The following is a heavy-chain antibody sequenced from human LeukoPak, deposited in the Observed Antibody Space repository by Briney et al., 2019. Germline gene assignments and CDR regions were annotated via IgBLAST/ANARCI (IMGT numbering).Heavy chain of an antibody. D-gene: IGHD3-3*01. J-gene: IGHJ3*02. CDR3: ARHSSRTIFDAFDI. V-gene: IGHV4-61*02. CDR1: GGSVRRGNYY. CDR2: IYTSGTT. Sequence: SQTLSLTCTVSGGSVRRGNYYWTWIRQPAGSGLEWIGRIYTSGTTDYNPSLRTRVTISVDTSKNQFSLKLSSVTAADTAVYYCARHSSRTIFDAFDIWGQGTMVTVSS.